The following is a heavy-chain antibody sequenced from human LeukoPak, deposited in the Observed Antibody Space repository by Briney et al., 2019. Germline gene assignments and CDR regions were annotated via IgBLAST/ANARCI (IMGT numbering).Heavy chain of an antibody. D-gene: IGHD2-15*01. CDR3: ARLVSSRYFDY. CDR1: GGSISSSSYY. V-gene: IGHV4-39*01. CDR2: IYYSGST. J-gene: IGHJ4*02. Sequence: SETLSLTCTVSGGSISSSSYYWGWIRQPPGKGLEWIGSIYYSGSTYYNPSLKSRVTLSVDTSKNQFSLKLSSVTAADTAVYYCARLVSSRYFDYWGQGTLVTVSS.